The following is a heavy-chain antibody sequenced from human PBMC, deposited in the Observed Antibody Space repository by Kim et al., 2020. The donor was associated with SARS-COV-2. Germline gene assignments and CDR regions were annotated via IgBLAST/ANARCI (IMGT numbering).Heavy chain of an antibody. CDR3: ARVGEQLVNY. V-gene: IGHV1-2*02. J-gene: IGHJ4*02. CDR2: T. Sequence: TNYAQKFQGRVTMTRDTSISTAYMELSRLRSDDTAVYYCARVGEQLVNYWGQGTLVTVSS. D-gene: IGHD6-6*01.